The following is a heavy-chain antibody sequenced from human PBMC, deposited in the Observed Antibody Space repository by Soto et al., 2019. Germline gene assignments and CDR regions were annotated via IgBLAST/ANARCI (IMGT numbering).Heavy chain of an antibody. J-gene: IGHJ5*02. CDR2: ISAYNGNT. D-gene: IGHD2-2*01. Sequence: GASVKVSCKASGYTFTSYGISWVRQVPGQGLEWMGWISAYNGNTNYAQKLQGRVTMTTDTSTSTAYMELRSLRSDDTAVYYCARSPANLVVVPAASKFDPWGQGTLVTVSS. CDR1: GYTFTSYG. V-gene: IGHV1-18*04. CDR3: ARSPANLVVVPAASKFDP.